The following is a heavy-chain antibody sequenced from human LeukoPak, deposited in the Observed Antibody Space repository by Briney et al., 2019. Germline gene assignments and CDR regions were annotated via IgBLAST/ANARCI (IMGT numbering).Heavy chain of an antibody. J-gene: IGHJ4*03. V-gene: IGHV4-34*01. CDR3: ARGATISETGYFDF. CDR2: IDHRGDT. Sequence: PSETLSLTCAVYGGSFSRYYWSWIRQSPGKGLEWIAEIDHRGDTNYNPSVKSRVTISVDTAKNQFSLKVRSLSAADTAVYYCARGATISETGYFDFWGQGTLVTVSS. D-gene: IGHD5-24*01. CDR1: GGSFSRYY.